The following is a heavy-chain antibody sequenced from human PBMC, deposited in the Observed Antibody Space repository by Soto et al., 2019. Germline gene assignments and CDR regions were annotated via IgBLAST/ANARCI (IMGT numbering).Heavy chain of an antibody. CDR1: GFTFSSSA. V-gene: IGHV3-23*01. D-gene: IGHD3-22*01. J-gene: IGHJ4*02. CDR2: ISGSGAST. CDR3: AKNRDGYYYSYFAY. Sequence: GGSLRLSCAASGFTFSSSAMSWVRQAPGKGLEWVSAISGSGASTYYADSVKGRFTISRDNSKNTLYLQMNSLRADDTAVYYCAKNRDGYYYSYFAYWGQGTLVTV.